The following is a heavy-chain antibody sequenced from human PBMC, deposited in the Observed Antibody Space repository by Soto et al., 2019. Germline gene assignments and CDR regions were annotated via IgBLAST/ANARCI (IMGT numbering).Heavy chain of an antibody. Sequence: QVQLVQSGAEVKKPGSSVKVSCKASGGTFSSYDISWVRQAPGQGLEWMGGIISIFGTADYAQKFQGRVTITADESTSTAYMELSSLRSEDTAVYYCASHSGSSPEGRYYYGMDVWGQGTTVTDSS. D-gene: IGHD1-26*01. J-gene: IGHJ6*02. V-gene: IGHV1-69*12. CDR2: IISIFGTA. CDR3: ASHSGSSPEGRYYYGMDV. CDR1: GGTFSSYD.